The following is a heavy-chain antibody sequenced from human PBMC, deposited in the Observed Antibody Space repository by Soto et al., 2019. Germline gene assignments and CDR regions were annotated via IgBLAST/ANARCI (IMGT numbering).Heavy chain of an antibody. CDR3: ARGGRYCSSTSCYAHAFDI. CDR2: IYYSGST. CDR1: GGSISSGDYY. J-gene: IGHJ3*02. Sequence: PSETLSLTCTVSGGSISSGDYYWSWIRQPPGKGLEWIGYIYYSGSTYYNPSLKSRVTISVDTSKNQFSLKLSSVTAADTAVYYCARGGRYCSSTSCYAHAFDIWGQGTMVTVSS. V-gene: IGHV4-30-4*01. D-gene: IGHD2-2*01.